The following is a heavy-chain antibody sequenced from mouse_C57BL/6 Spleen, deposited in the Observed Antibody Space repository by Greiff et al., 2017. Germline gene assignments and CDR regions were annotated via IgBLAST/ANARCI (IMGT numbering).Heavy chain of an antibody. CDR1: GYTFTSYW. D-gene: IGHD2-5*01. Sequence: QVQLQQSGAELVRPGSSVKLSCKASGYTFTSYWMHWVKQRPIQGLEWIGNIDPSDSETHYNQKFKDKATLTVYKSSSTAYMQLSSLTSEDSAVYYCVRGYSNYGYFDYWGQGTTLTVSS. CDR2: IDPSDSET. V-gene: IGHV1-52*01. J-gene: IGHJ2*01. CDR3: VRGYSNYGYFDY.